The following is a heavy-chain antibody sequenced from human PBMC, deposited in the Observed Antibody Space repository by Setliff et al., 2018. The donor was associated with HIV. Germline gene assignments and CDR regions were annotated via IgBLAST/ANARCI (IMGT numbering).Heavy chain of an antibody. CDR2: INHSGST. CDR1: GGSFSGYY. D-gene: IGHD6-6*01. Sequence: PSETLSLTCAVYGGSFSGYYWSWIRQPPGKGLEWIGEINHSGSTNYNPSLKSRVTISVDTSKNQFSLKLCSVTAADTAVYYCARGGRSLAAQTWFDPWGQGTLVTVSS. J-gene: IGHJ5*02. V-gene: IGHV4-34*01. CDR3: ARGGRSLAAQTWFDP.